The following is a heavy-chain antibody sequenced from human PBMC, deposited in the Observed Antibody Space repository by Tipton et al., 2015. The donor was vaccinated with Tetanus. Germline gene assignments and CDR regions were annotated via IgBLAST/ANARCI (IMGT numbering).Heavy chain of an antibody. J-gene: IGHJ4*02. CDR3: ARDSYYSSRWSFADY. Sequence: TLSLTCTVSGDSLVRGGYYWTWIRQHPGKGLEWIGYIYFTGTTYYNPSLESRLTISIDTSKNQFSLELTSVTAADTAVYYCARDSYYSSRWSFADYWGQGTLVTVSS. CDR2: IYFTGTT. CDR1: GDSLVRGGYY. D-gene: IGHD3-22*01. V-gene: IGHV4-31*03.